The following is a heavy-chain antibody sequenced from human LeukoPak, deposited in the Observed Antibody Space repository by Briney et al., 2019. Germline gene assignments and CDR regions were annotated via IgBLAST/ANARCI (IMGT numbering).Heavy chain of an antibody. D-gene: IGHD6-19*01. CDR1: GFTFSSYA. V-gene: IGHV3-15*01. Sequence: GGSLRLSCAASGFTFSSYAMSWVRQAPGKGLEWVGRIKSKTDGGTTDYAAPVKGRFTISRDDSKNTLYLQMNSLKTEDTAVYYCTTASSGWPFDYWGQGTLVTVSS. CDR2: IKSKTDGGTT. CDR3: TTASSGWPFDY. J-gene: IGHJ4*02.